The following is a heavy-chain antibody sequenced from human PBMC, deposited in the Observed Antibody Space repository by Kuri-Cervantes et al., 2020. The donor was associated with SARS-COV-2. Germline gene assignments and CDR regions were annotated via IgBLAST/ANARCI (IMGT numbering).Heavy chain of an antibody. J-gene: IGHJ2*01. V-gene: IGHV1-46*01. CDR3: AKTPPEERFGYFDL. D-gene: IGHD1-14*01. CDR1: GYTFTSYY. CDR2: INPSGGST. Sequence: ASVKVSCKASGYTFTSYYMHWVRQAPGQGLEWMGIINPSGGSTSYAQKFQGRVTMTRDTSTSTVYMELSSLRAEDTAAYYCAKTPPEERFGYFDLWGRGTLVTVSS.